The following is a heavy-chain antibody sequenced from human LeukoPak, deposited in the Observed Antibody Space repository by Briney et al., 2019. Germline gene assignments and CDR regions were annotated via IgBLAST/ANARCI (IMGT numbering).Heavy chain of an antibody. CDR3: ARDLSSLPLDI. CDR2: ISSSSSTI. D-gene: IGHD2/OR15-2a*01. CDR1: GFTFSSYS. V-gene: IGHV3-48*01. Sequence: GGSLRLSCAASGFTFSSYSMNWVRQAPGKGLEWVSYISSSSSTIYYADSVKGRFTISRDNAKNSLYLQMNSLRAEDTAVYYCARDLSSLPLDIWGQGTMVNVSS. J-gene: IGHJ3*02.